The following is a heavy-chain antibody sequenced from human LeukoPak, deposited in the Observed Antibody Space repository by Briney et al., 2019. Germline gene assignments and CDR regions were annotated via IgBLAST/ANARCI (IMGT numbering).Heavy chain of an antibody. CDR2: IIPIFGTA. D-gene: IGHD2-21*01. CDR1: GGTFISYA. J-gene: IGHJ4*02. Sequence: SVKVSCKASGGTFISYAISWVRQAPGQGVEWMGGIIPIFGTANYAQKFQGRVTITADESTSTAYMELSSLRSEDTAVYYCARGEGGDNHYFDYWGQGTLVTVSS. V-gene: IGHV1-69*13. CDR3: ARGEGGDNHYFDY.